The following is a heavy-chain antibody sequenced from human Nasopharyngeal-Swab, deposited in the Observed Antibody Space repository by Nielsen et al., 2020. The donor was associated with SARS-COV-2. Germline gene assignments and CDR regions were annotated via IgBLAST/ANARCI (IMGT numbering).Heavy chain of an antibody. D-gene: IGHD6-13*01. CDR3: ARKPPQQLVGGEFDY. V-gene: IGHV3-7*01. J-gene: IGHJ4*02. CDR1: GFTFSSYW. CDR2: IKQDGSEK. Sequence: GESLKFSCAGSGFTFSSYWMSWVRQAPGKGLEWVANIKQDGSEKYYVDSVKGRFTISRDNAKNSLYLQMNSLRAEDTAVYYCARKPPQQLVGGEFDYWGQGTLVTVSS.